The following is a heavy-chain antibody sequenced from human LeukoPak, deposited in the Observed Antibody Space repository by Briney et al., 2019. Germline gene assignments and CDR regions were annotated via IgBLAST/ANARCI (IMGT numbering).Heavy chain of an antibody. CDR2: LSYDETSE. Sequence: GRSLRLSCEGSGFTASGFGFGSFAMYWVRQAPGKGLEWVAVLSYDETSEYYADSVKGRFTISRDNSKNTLYLQMNSLRAEDTAVYYCARDSPDGLRYFDWLSKPHYFDYWGQGTLVTVSS. CDR1: GFGFGSFA. D-gene: IGHD3-9*01. V-gene: IGHV3-30*03. CDR3: ARDSPDGLRYFDWLSKPHYFDY. J-gene: IGHJ4*02.